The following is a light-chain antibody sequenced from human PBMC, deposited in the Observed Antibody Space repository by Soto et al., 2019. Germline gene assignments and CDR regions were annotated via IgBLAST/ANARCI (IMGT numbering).Light chain of an antibody. CDR3: QQYNNWPPVT. CDR1: QSISSN. CDR2: AAS. V-gene: IGKV3-15*01. J-gene: IGKJ2*01. Sequence: EIVMTQSPATLSVSPGERATLSCRASQSISSNLAWYQQTPCQAPRLLIYAASTRATVVPARFSGSGSGTEFNLTVSSLQSEYFAVYFCQQYNNWPPVTVGQGPELEIK.